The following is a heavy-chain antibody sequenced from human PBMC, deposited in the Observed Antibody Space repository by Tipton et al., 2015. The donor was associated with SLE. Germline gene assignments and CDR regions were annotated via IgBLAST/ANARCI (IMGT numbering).Heavy chain of an antibody. CDR1: GFTINTNY. CDR3: ARDYYDSSGYSYYYYMDV. D-gene: IGHD3-22*01. Sequence: SLRLSCAVSGFTINTNYMSWVRQAPGKGLEWVSVIYRGGGTYYADSVKGRFTISRDNAKNSLYLQMNSLRAEDSALYYCARDYYDSSGYSYYYYMDVWGKGTTVTVSS. CDR2: IYRGGGT. V-gene: IGHV3-53*01. J-gene: IGHJ6*03.